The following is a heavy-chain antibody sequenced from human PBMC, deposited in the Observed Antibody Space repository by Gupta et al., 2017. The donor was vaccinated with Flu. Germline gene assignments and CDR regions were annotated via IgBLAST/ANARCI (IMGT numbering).Heavy chain of an antibody. CDR3: TRVLTTVTSD. D-gene: IGHD4-17*01. V-gene: IGHV2-5*02. J-gene: IGHJ4*02. CDR1: FSLSTSGVG. CDR2: IYWDEAQ. Sequence: FSLSTSGVGVGWIRQPPGKALEWLALIYWDEAQRDRPSLKNRLTITKDTSKNQVVLTMTKMDPVDTATYYCTRVLTTVTSDWGQGILVTVSP.